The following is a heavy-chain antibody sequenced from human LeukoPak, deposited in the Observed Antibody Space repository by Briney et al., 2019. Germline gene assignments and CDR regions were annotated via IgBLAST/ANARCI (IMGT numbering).Heavy chain of an antibody. CDR3: ARHQTTVTAYYYYGMDV. CDR2: INPSGGST. CDR1: GYTFTSYY. Sequence: ASVKVSCKASGYTFTSYYMHWVRQAPGQGLEWMGIINPSGGSTSYAQKFQGRVTMTRDTSTSTVYMELSSLRSEDTAVYYCARHQTTVTAYYYYGMDVWGQGTTVTVSS. J-gene: IGHJ6*02. D-gene: IGHD4-17*01. V-gene: IGHV1-46*01.